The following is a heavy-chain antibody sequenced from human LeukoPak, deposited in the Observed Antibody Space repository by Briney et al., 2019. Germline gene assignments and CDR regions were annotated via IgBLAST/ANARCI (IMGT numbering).Heavy chain of an antibody. CDR1: GYSFTSYW. Sequence: GESLKISCKGSGYSFTSYWIGWVRQMPGKGLEWMGIIYPGDPDTRYSPSFQGQVTISADKSISTAYLQWSSLKASDTAMYYCARPGFSDRWLQFSSGMDVWGQGTTVTVSS. D-gene: IGHD5-12*01. V-gene: IGHV5-51*01. CDR2: IYPGDPDT. CDR3: ARPGFSDRWLQFSSGMDV. J-gene: IGHJ6*02.